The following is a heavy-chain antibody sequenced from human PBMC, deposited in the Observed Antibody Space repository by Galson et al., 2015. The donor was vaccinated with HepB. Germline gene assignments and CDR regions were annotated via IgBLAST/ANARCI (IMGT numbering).Heavy chain of an antibody. CDR3: TTFVAAAIDAFDI. J-gene: IGHJ3*02. V-gene: IGHV3-15*01. D-gene: IGHD6-13*01. CDR1: GFTFSNAW. Sequence: SLRLSCAASGFTFSNAWMSWVRQAPGKGLEWVGRIKSKTDGGTTDYAAPVKGRFTISRDDSKNTLYLQMNSLKTEDTAVYYCTTFVAAAIDAFDIWGQGTMVTVSS. CDR2: IKSKTDGGTT.